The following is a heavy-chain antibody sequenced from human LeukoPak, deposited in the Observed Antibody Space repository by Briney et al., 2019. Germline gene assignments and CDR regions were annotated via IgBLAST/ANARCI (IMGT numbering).Heavy chain of an antibody. V-gene: IGHV1-8*01. CDR1: GYTFTSYD. CDR3: ARVWSSSWYESYY. D-gene: IGHD6-13*01. CDR2: MNPNSGNT. Sequence: ASVKVSCKASGYTFTSYDINWVRQATGQGLEWMGWMNPNSGNTGYAQKFQGRVTMTRNTSISTAYMELSSLRSEDTAVYYCARVWSSSWYESYYWGQGTLVTVSS. J-gene: IGHJ4*02.